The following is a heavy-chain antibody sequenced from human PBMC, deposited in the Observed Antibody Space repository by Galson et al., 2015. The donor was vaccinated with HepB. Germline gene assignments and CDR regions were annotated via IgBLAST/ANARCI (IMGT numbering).Heavy chain of an antibody. V-gene: IGHV3-9*01. CDR3: AKDNDPYGDYVGDYFNY. J-gene: IGHJ4*02. Sequence: SLRLSCAASGFSFDDYAMHWVRQAPGKGLEWVSGISWNSRTRGYADSVKGRFSISRDNAKNSLYLEVSTLRTEDTAFYYCAKDNDPYGDYVGDYFNYWGQGAQVTV. CDR2: ISWNSRTR. CDR1: GFSFDDYA. D-gene: IGHD4-17*01.